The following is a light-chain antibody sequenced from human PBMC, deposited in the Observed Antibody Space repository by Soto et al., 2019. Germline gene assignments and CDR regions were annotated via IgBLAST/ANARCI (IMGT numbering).Light chain of an antibody. Sequence: QSALTQPASVSGSPGQSITISCTGSDTDVGTYNYVSWYQHHPGKAPKLIIYEVSDRPSGVSTRFSGSKSGNTASLTISGLQAEDEAHYYCCSFTSSRTLVFGGGTKLTVL. CDR3: CSFTSSRTLV. V-gene: IGLV2-14*01. CDR2: EVS. CDR1: DTDVGTYNY. J-gene: IGLJ2*01.